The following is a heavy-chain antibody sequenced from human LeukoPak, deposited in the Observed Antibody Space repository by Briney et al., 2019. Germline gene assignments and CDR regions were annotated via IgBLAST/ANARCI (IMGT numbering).Heavy chain of an antibody. V-gene: IGHV3-7*01. CDR2: VKEDGTTK. D-gene: IGHD3-10*01. J-gene: IGHJ4*02. CDR3: VSQEMVPH. CDR1: GFSFTNYW. Sequence: PGGSLRLSCAASGFSFTNYWMSWVRQAPGKGLEWVANVKEDGTTKQYVDSVKGRFTISRDNAKNSLYLQMDSLRAEDTAVYYCVSQEMVPHWGQGTLVSVSS.